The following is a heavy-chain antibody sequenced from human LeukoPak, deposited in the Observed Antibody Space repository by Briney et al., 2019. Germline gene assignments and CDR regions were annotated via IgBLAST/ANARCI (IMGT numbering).Heavy chain of an antibody. CDR3: AKDSDGGITRPFFDY. CDR1: GFSFSSYW. V-gene: IGHV3-74*01. J-gene: IGHJ4*02. CDR2: INSDGSTT. D-gene: IGHD4-23*01. Sequence: PGGSLRLSCAASGFSFSSYWMHWVRQAPGKGLAWVSRINSDGSTTSYADSVKGRFTISRDNSKNTLYLQMNSLRAEDTAVYYCAKDSDGGITRPFFDYWGQGTLVTVSP.